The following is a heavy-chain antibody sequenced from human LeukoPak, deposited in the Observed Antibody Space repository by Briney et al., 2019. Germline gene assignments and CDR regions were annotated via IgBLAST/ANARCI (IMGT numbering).Heavy chain of an antibody. CDR1: GYTFTGYY. D-gene: IGHD6-25*01. Sequence: ASVKVSCKASGYTFTGYYIHWVRQAPGQGLVWMGWINANSGGTNYAQKFQGRVTMTSDTSTTTAYMELNRLTSDDTAVYYCARSEGYWGQGTLVTVSS. V-gene: IGHV1-2*02. CDR2: INANSGGT. CDR3: ARSEGY. J-gene: IGHJ4*02.